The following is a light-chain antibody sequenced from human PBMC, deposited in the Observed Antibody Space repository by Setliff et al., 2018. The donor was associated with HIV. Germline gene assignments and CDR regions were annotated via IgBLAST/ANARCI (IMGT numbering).Light chain of an antibody. V-gene: IGLV2-14*01. CDR1: SSDIGTYNF. Sequence: QSALAQPASVSGSPGQSITISCTGSSSDIGTYNFVSWYRQYPNKAPKVVIYEVSVRPSGTSNRFSGSKSGNTASLTISRLQPEDDADYYCTSYTTSSAPLVFGSGTKVTVL. CDR2: EVS. CDR3: TSYTTSSAPLV. J-gene: IGLJ1*01.